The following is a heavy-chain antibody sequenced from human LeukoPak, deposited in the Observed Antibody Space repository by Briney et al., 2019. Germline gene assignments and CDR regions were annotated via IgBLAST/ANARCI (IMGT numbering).Heavy chain of an antibody. D-gene: IGHD1-14*01. CDR3: AKLLGIPAQESDAFDI. V-gene: IGHV3-30*18. Sequence: GGSLRLSCAASGFTFSSYGMHWVRQAPGKGLEWVAVISYDGSNKYYADSVKGRFTISRDNSKNTLYLQMNSLRAEDTAVYYCAKLLGIPAQESDAFDIWGQGTMVTVSS. CDR1: GFTFSSYG. CDR2: ISYDGSNK. J-gene: IGHJ3*02.